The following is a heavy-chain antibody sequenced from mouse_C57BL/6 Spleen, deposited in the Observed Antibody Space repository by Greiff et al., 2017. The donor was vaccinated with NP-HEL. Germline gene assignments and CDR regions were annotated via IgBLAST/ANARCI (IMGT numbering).Heavy chain of an antibody. D-gene: IGHD6-2*01. V-gene: IGHV1-77*01. CDR2: IGPGSGST. Sequence: VKLMESGAELVKPGASVKISCKASGYTFTNYYINWVKQRPGQGLEWIGKIGPGSGSTYYNEKFKGKATLTADKSSSPAYMQLSSLTSEDSSVYCGASLPREFDFWGTGTTVTVSS. J-gene: IGHJ1*03. CDR3: ASLPREFDF. CDR1: GYTFTNYY.